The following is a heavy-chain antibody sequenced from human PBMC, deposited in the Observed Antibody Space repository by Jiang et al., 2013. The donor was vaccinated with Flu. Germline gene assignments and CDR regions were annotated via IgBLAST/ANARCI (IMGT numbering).Heavy chain of an antibody. V-gene: IGHV3-30-3*01. CDR3: ARDQEQWLDD. CDR2: ISYDGSNK. Sequence: QLLESGGGVVQPGRSLRLSCAASGFTFSSYAMHWVRQAPGKGLEWVAVISYDGSNKYYADSVKGRFTISRDNSKNTLYLQMNSLRAEDTAVYYCARDQEQWLDDWGQGTLVTVSS. D-gene: IGHD6-19*01. J-gene: IGHJ4*02. CDR1: GFTFSSYA.